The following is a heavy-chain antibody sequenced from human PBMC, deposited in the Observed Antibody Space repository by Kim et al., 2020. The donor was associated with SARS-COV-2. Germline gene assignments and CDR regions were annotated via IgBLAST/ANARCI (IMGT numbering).Heavy chain of an antibody. D-gene: IGHD2-21*02. CDR2: IIPIFGTA. V-gene: IGHV1-69*13. CDR3: ARGGSGVAYCGGDCYSPIDY. Sequence: SVKVSCKASGGTFSSYAISWVRQAPGQGLEWMGGIIPIFGTANYAQKFQGRVTITADESTSTAYMELSSLRSEDTAVYYCARGGSGVAYCGGDCYSPIDYWGQGTLVTVSS. CDR1: GGTFSSYA. J-gene: IGHJ4*02.